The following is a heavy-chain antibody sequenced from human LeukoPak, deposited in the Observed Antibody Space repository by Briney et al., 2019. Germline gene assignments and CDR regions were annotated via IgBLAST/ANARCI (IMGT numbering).Heavy chain of an antibody. V-gene: IGHV6-1*01. CDR2: TYYRSRWYN. J-gene: IGHJ5*02. D-gene: IGHD6-19*01. Sequence: SQTLSLTCAISGDSLSRNSAAWNWIRQSPSRGLEWLGRTYYRSRWYNEYALSVKSRITINPDTSKNQFSLQLNSVTPEDTAVYYSARVTEKQYLPSASWGQGSLVTVSS. CDR1: GDSLSRNSAA. CDR3: ARVTEKQYLPSAS.